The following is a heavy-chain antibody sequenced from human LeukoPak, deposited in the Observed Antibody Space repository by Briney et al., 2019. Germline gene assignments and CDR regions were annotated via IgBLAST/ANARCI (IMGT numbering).Heavy chain of an antibody. D-gene: IGHD2-2*02. CDR2: ISSNGGTT. CDR1: GFTFRQYA. V-gene: IGHV3-64*02. J-gene: IGHJ1*01. CDR3: ARGGYQLLYGYFQH. Sequence: GGSLRLSCAASGFTFRQYAMHWVRQAPGKGLEFVSAISSNGGTTYYADSVKGRFTISRDNSKNTLILQMGSLRADDLAVYYCARGGYQLLYGYFQHWGQGTLVTVSS.